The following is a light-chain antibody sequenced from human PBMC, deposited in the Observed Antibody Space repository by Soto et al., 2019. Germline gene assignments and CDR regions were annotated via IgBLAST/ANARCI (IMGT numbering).Light chain of an antibody. J-gene: IGLJ2*01. V-gene: IGLV2-8*01. Sequence: QSVLTQPPSASGSPGQSVAISCTGTSSDVGGYNYVSWYQQHPGKAPKLMIYEVNKRPSGVPDRFSGSKSANTASLTISGLQAEDEADYFCSSYTTGSTLVVFGSGTKLTVL. CDR3: SSYTTGSTLVV. CDR2: EVN. CDR1: SSDVGGYNY.